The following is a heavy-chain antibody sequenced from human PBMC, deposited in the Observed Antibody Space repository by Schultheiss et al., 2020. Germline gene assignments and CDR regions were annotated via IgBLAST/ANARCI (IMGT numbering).Heavy chain of an antibody. D-gene: IGHD1-14*01. CDR3: ARGPRGTLRRYFDY. Sequence: GGSLRLSCAASGFTFSSYAMHWVRQAPGKGLEWVAVISYDGSNKYYADSVKGRFTISRDNSKNTLYLQMNSLRAEDTAVYYCARGPRGTLRRYFDYWGQGTLVTVSS. J-gene: IGHJ4*02. V-gene: IGHV3-30-3*01. CDR2: ISYDGSNK. CDR1: GFTFSSYA.